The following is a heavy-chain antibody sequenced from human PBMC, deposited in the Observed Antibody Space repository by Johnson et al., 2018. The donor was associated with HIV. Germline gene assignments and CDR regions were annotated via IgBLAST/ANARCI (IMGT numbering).Heavy chain of an antibody. V-gene: IGHV3-7*05. CDR2: IKEDGSDK. CDR3: AKDLYSGSLTNGDFYI. J-gene: IGHJ3*02. CDR1: GLTFSTYL. D-gene: IGHD6-13*01. Sequence: VQLMESGGRLVQPGGSLRLSCAASGLTFSTYLMNWVRQAPGKGLEWVAEIKEDGSDKYYVDSVKGRFTISRDNAQNSLYLQMNNLGAEDTAGYYCAKDLYSGSLTNGDFYIWGQGKMVTVSS.